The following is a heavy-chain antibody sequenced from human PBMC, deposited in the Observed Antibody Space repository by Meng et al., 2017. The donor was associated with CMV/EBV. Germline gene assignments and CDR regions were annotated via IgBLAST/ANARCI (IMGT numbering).Heavy chain of an antibody. D-gene: IGHD3-10*02. J-gene: IGHJ4*02. Sequence: SETLSLTCTVSGGSVSSGSYYWSWIRQPPGKGLEWIGYIYYSGSTNYNPSLKSRVTISVDTSKNQFSLKLSSVTAADTAVYYCARAQMFLMRVYFDYWGQGTLVTVSS. CDR2: IYYSGST. CDR1: GGSVSSGSYY. CDR3: ARAQMFLMRVYFDY. V-gene: IGHV4-61*01.